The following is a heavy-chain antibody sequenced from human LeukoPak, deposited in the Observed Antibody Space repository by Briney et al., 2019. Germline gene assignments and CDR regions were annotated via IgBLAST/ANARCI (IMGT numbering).Heavy chain of an antibody. CDR2: IDPSGGST. D-gene: IGHD5-24*01. J-gene: IGHJ4*02. Sequence: ASVKVSCKASGYIFTRYYMHWVRQAPGQGLEWMGIIDPSGGSTSYAQNFQGGVTMTRDATTNTVYLELSSLRSEDTAVYYCARDFGEMPNYWGRGTLVTVSS. CDR1: GYIFTRYY. V-gene: IGHV1-46*01. CDR3: ARDFGEMPNY.